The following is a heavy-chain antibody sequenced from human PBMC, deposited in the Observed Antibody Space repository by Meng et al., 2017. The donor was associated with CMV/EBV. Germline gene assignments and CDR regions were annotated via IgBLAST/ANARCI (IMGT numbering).Heavy chain of an antibody. Sequence: SGFTFEDYGIRWIGRAPGKGREWVSSINWNGGSTGYADSVKGRFTISRDNAKNSLYLKMNSLRAEDTALYYCARPHGFYYDSSGYYYWGQGTLVTVSS. CDR2: INWNGGST. CDR3: ARPHGFYYDSSGYYY. D-gene: IGHD3-22*01. V-gene: IGHV3-20*03. CDR1: GFTFEDYG. J-gene: IGHJ4*02.